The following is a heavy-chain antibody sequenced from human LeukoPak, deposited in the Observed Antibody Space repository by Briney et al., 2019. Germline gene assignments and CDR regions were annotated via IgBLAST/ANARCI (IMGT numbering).Heavy chain of an antibody. CDR2: IYYSGST. V-gene: IGHV4-59*11. J-gene: IGHJ4*02. CDR1: GGSISSHY. CDR3: ARTYGTGPGNLDY. D-gene: IGHD3-10*01. Sequence: PSETLSLTCTVSGGSISSHYWSWIRQPPGKGLEWIGYIYYSGSTNYSPSLKSRVTISVDTSKNQFSLKLSSVTAADTAVYYCARTYGTGPGNLDYWGQGTLVTVSS.